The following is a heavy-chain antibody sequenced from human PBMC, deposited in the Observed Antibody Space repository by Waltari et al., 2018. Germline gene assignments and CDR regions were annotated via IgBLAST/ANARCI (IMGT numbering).Heavy chain of an antibody. Sequence: QVQLQESGPGLVKPSETLSLTCTVSGGSIRSNYWNWIRQPPGKGLEWIGHISYSESTSYNPSLQGRVTMSVDTSKNPVSLKLTSVTAADTAIYYCARREHMTASDTGSWLVPWGQGTLVTVSS. CDR3: ARREHMTASDTGSWLVP. CDR1: GGSIRSNY. V-gene: IGHV4-59*01. D-gene: IGHD6-13*01. J-gene: IGHJ5*02. CDR2: ISYSEST.